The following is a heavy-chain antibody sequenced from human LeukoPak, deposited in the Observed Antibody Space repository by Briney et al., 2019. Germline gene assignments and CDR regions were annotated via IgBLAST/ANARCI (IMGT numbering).Heavy chain of an antibody. CDR2: INHSGST. Sequence: SETLSLTCAVYGGSFSGYYWSWIRQPPGKGLEWIGEINHSGSTNYNPSLKSLVTISVDTSKNQFSLKLSSVTAADTAVYYCARGDSGYAISGVRYFDYWGQGTLVTVSS. V-gene: IGHV4-34*01. CDR1: GGSFSGYY. CDR3: ARGDSGYAISGVRYFDY. D-gene: IGHD5-12*01. J-gene: IGHJ4*02.